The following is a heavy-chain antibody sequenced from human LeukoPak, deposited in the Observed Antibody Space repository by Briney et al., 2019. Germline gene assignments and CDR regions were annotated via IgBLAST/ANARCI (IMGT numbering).Heavy chain of an antibody. J-gene: IGHJ4*02. CDR3: ARGGVRRITMIVVVIDLSIDN. CDR1: GYTFTSYY. CDR2: INPSGGST. Sequence: ASVTVSCKASGYTFTSYYMHWVRQAPGQGLEWMGIINPSGGSTSYAQKFQGRITMTRDTSTSTVYMELSSLRSEDTAVYYCARGGVRRITMIVVVIDLSIDNWGQGTLVTVSS. D-gene: IGHD3-22*01. V-gene: IGHV1-46*01.